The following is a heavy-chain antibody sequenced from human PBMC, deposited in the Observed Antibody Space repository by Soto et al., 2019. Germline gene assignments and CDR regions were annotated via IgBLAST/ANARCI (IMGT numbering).Heavy chain of an antibody. V-gene: IGHV3-23*01. J-gene: IGHJ6*02. D-gene: IGHD3-22*01. Sequence: GSLRLSCAASGFTFSSYAMSWVRQAPGKGLEWVSAISGSGGSTYYADSVKGRFTISRDNSKNTLYLQMNSLRAEDTAVYYCAKPLYYDSSGYRTGGYYGMDVWGQGTTVTVSS. CDR2: ISGSGGST. CDR1: GFTFSSYA. CDR3: AKPLYYDSSGYRTGGYYGMDV.